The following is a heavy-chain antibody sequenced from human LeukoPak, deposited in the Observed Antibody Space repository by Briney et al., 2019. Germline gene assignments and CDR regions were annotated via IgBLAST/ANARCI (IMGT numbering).Heavy chain of an antibody. CDR3: ARDRRGGSSSLGNYYYYYMDV. D-gene: IGHD6-6*01. Sequence: SETLSLTCAVYGGSFSGYYWSWIRQPPGKGLEWIGEINHSGSTNYNPSLKSRVTISVDTSKNQFSLKLSSVTAADTAVYYCARDRRGGSSSLGNYYYYYMDVWGKGTTVTVSS. V-gene: IGHV4-34*01. CDR1: GGSFSGYY. CDR2: INHSGST. J-gene: IGHJ6*03.